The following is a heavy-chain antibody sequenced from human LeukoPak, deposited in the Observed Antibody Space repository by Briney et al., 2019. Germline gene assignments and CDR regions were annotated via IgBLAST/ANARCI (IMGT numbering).Heavy chain of an antibody. Sequence: SETLSLTCTVSGGSISSYHWSWIRQPPGKGLEWIGYIYYSGSTNYNPSLKSRVTISVDTSKNQFSLKLSSVTAADTAVYYCARDSSSSWSYFDYWGQGTLVTVSS. J-gene: IGHJ4*02. CDR3: ARDSSSSWSYFDY. CDR2: IYYSGST. CDR1: GGSISSYH. V-gene: IGHV4-59*12. D-gene: IGHD6-13*01.